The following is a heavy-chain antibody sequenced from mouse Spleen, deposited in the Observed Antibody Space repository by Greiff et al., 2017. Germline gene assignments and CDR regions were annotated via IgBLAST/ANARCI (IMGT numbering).Heavy chain of an antibody. CDR1: GFSFTSYG. D-gene: IGHD1-1*01. CDR2: IWSDGST. CDR3: ATYGSPYAMDY. J-gene: IGHJ4*01. Sequence: VKLKETGPGLVAPSQTLSITCTVSGFSFTSYGVHWVRQPPGKGLEWLVVIWSDGSTNYNSAPKSRLSISKDNSKSQVFLKMNSLQTDDTAMYYCATYGSPYAMDYWGQGTSVTVSS. V-gene: IGHV2-6*03.